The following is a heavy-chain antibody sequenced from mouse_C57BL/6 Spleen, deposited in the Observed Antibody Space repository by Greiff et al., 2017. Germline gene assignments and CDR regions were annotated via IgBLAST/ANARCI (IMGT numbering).Heavy chain of an antibody. CDR2: ISSGSSTI. V-gene: IGHV5-17*01. CDR1: GFTFSDYG. D-gene: IGHD1-1*01. J-gene: IGHJ4*01. CDR3: ARDGSSYDYYAMDY. Sequence: DVKLVESGGGLVKPGGSLKLSCAASGFTFSDYGMHWVRQAPEKGLEWVAYISSGSSTIYYADTVKGRFTISRDNAKNTLFLQMTSLRSEDTAMYYCARDGSSYDYYAMDYWGQGTSVTVSS.